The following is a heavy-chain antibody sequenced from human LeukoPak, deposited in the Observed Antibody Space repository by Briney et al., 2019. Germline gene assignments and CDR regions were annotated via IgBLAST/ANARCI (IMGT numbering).Heavy chain of an antibody. J-gene: IGHJ3*02. CDR1: GFTFSDYY. V-gene: IGHV3-11*06. CDR2: ISSSSSYI. Sequence: GGSLRLSCAASGFTFSDYYMSWIRQAPGKGLEWVSSISSSSSYIYYADSVKGRFTISRDNAKNSLYLQMNSLRAEDTAVYYCARDWAQYYYDSSGSDAFDIWGQGTMVTVSS. D-gene: IGHD3-22*01. CDR3: ARDWAQYYYDSSGSDAFDI.